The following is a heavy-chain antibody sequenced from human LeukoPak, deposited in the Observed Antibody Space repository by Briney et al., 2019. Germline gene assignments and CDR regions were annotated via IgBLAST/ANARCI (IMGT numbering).Heavy chain of an antibody. CDR1: GFTFSGSA. CDR2: IRSKANSYAT. CDR3: TRQRRAYSYGYDY. Sequence: PGGSLRLSCAASGFTFSGSAMHWVRQASGKGLEWVGRIRSKANSYATAYAASVKGRFTISRDDSKNTAYLQMSSLKTEDTAVYYCTRQRRAYSYGYDYWGQGTLVTVSS. D-gene: IGHD5-18*01. V-gene: IGHV3-73*01. J-gene: IGHJ4*02.